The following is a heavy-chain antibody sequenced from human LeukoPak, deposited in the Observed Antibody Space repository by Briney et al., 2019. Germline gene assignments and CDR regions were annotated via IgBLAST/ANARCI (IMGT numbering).Heavy chain of an antibody. CDR3: AKVNWNYVNWYFDL. CDR2: ISWNSGSI. J-gene: IGHJ2*01. Sequence: GGSLRLSCAASGFTFDDYAMPWVRQAPGKGLEWVSGISWNSGSIGYADSVKGRFTISRDNAKNSLYLQMNSLRAEDTALYYCAKVNWNYVNWYFDLWGRGTLVTVSS. V-gene: IGHV3-9*01. D-gene: IGHD1-7*01. CDR1: GFTFDDYA.